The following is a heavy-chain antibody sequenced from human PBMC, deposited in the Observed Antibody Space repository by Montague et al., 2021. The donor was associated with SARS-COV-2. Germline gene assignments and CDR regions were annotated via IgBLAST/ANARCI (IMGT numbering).Heavy chain of an antibody. V-gene: IGHV4-39*02. J-gene: IGHJ3*01. D-gene: IGHD4-11*01. Sequence: SETLSLTCTVSGGSITSSTYYWGWIRQPPGKGLEWIVSIYYGGDSFYNSSLKSRVAISVDTSKNHFSLKLSSVTAADTAVYYCARTVGSDDACDVWGQGTMVTVYS. CDR2: IYYGGDS. CDR1: GGSITSSTYY. CDR3: ARTVGSDDACDV.